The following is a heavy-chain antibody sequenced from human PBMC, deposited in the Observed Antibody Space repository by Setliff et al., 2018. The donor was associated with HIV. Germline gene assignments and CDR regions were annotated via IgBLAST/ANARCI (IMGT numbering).Heavy chain of an antibody. Sequence: SVKVSCKASGGTFSSYAISWVRQAPGQGLEWMGGIIPILGIANYAQKFQGRVTITAVGSTSTAYMELSSLRSEDTAVYYCARDYSPTFYYYDSSGTFDYWGQGTLVTVSS. J-gene: IGHJ4*02. D-gene: IGHD3-22*01. CDR2: IIPILGIA. CDR3: ARDYSPTFYYYDSSGTFDY. V-gene: IGHV1-69*10. CDR1: GGTFSSYA.